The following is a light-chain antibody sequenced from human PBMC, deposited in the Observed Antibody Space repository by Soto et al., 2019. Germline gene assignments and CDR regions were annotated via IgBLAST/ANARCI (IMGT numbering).Light chain of an antibody. CDR2: GAS. Sequence: DIQMTQSPSSLSASVGDRVAITCRSSQRISDYLNWYQQKPGKALKLVIYGASNLQRGVPPRFSGSGSGSEFTLTISGLQPDDFAIYFCQQSYSLPLTFGPGTKVDV. V-gene: IGKV1-39*01. CDR1: QRISDY. CDR3: QQSYSLPLT. J-gene: IGKJ3*01.